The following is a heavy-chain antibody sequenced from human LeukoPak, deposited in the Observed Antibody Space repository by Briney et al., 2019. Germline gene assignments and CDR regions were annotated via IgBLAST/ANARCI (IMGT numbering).Heavy chain of an antibody. Sequence: KSSEPLSLTCTVSGGSISSSSYYWGWIRQPPGKGLEWIGSIYYSGSTYYNPSLKSRVTISVDTSKNQFSLKLSSVTAADTAVYYCARQLGYCSSTSCYADKVDYWGQGTLVTVSS. CDR3: ARQLGYCSSTSCYADKVDY. J-gene: IGHJ4*02. D-gene: IGHD2-2*01. V-gene: IGHV4-39*01. CDR2: IYYSGST. CDR1: GGSISSSSYY.